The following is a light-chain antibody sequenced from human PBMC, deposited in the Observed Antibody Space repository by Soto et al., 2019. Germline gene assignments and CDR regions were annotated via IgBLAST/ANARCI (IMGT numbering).Light chain of an antibody. CDR2: NTF. Sequence: EIVMTQSPATLSVFPGERATLSCRASQSVSSNLVWYQQKPGQAPKLLIYNTFTRATGIPVRFSGSGSGTEFTLTISSLQSEDLAVYYCQQYNSWPYTFGQGTQLEI. J-gene: IGKJ2*01. CDR1: QSVSSN. V-gene: IGKV3-15*01. CDR3: QQYNSWPYT.